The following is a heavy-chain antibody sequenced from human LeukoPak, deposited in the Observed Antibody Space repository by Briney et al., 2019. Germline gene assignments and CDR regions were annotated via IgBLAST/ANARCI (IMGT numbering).Heavy chain of an antibody. CDR3: ARGKGSSWYYYYYYYMDV. J-gene: IGHJ6*03. Sequence: SETLSLTCAVYGGSFSGYYWSWIRQPPGKGLEWIGEINHSGSTNYNPSLKSRVTISVDTSKNQFSLKLSSVTAADTAVYYCARGKGSSWYYYYYYYMDVWGKGTTVTVSS. CDR1: GGSFSGYY. V-gene: IGHV4-34*01. D-gene: IGHD6-13*01. CDR2: INHSGST.